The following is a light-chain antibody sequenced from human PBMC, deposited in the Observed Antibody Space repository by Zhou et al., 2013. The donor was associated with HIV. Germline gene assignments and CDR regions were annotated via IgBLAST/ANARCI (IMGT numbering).Light chain of an antibody. CDR1: QSLSSSY. CDR3: QQYGTSPLT. CDR2: GAS. V-gene: IGKV3-20*01. J-gene: IGKJ4*01. Sequence: EIVLTQSPATLSVSPGERATLSCRASQSLSSSYLAWYQQKPGQAPRLLIYGASSRATGIPDRFSGSGSGTDFTLTLSRLEPEDFAVYYCQQYGTSPLTFGGGPRWRSN.